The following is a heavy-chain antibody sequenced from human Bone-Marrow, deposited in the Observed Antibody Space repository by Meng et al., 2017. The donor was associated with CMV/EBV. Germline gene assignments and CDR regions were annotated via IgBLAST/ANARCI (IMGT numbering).Heavy chain of an antibody. CDR3: ARGYRGYGTG. J-gene: IGHJ4*02. D-gene: IGHD3-10*01. CDR1: GFTFSNYP. Sequence: LKISCAASGFTFSNYPMHWVRQAPGKGLEWVTVISDDGSIIDYADSVKGRFTISRDNSKNTLYLLMNSLRAEDTAVYYCARGYRGYGTGWGQGTLVTVSS. CDR2: ISDDGSII. V-gene: IGHV3-30-3*01.